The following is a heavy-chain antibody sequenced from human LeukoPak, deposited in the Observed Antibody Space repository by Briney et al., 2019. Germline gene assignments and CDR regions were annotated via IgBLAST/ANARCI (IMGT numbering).Heavy chain of an antibody. Sequence: GASLKTSCKGSGSTFTSYWIGWVRQLPGKGLEWMGIIYPGDSDTRYSPSFQGQVTISADKSISTAYLQWSSLKASDTAMYYCASRYSYDSFDIWGQGTMVTVSS. CDR2: IYPGDSDT. J-gene: IGHJ3*02. V-gene: IGHV5-51*01. CDR3: ASRYSYDSFDI. D-gene: IGHD5-18*01. CDR1: GSTFTSYW.